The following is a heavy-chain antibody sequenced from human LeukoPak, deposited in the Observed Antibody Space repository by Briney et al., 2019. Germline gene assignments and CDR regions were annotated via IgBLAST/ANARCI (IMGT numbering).Heavy chain of an antibody. CDR2: IYTSGST. CDR1: GGSISSGSYY. J-gene: IGHJ4*02. CDR3: AAEGVVVPAAMYY. D-gene: IGHD2-2*01. Sequence: PLQTLSLTCTVSGGSISSGSYYWSWIRQPAGKGLEWIGRIYTSGSTNYNPSLKSRVTISVDTSKNQFSLKLSSVTAADTAVYYCAAEGVVVPAAMYYWGQGTLVTVSS. V-gene: IGHV4-61*02.